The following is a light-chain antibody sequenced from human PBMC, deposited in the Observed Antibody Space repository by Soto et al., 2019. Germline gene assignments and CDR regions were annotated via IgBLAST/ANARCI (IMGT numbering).Light chain of an antibody. CDR3: MQGTHWPPLT. J-gene: IGKJ5*01. V-gene: IGKV2-30*01. Sequence: DVVLTQSPLSLPVTLGQPASISCRSSQSLVYSDGNTYLNWFQQRPGRCPSRLIYDVSNRDSGVPDRFRGSGSGTDFTLKITRVEAEDVGVYYCMQGTHWPPLTFGQGTRLEIK. CDR2: DVS. CDR1: QSLVYSDGNTY.